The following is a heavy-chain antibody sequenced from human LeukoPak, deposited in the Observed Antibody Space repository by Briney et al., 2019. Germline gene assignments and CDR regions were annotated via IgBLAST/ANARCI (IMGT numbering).Heavy chain of an antibody. CDR3: ARIGLYRSGGSCFDY. CDR2: ISSSSSYI. J-gene: IGHJ4*02. Sequence: PGGSLRLSCAASGFTFSSYSMNWVRQAPGKGLEWVSSISSSSSYIYYADSVKGRFTISRDNAKNSLYLQMNSLRAEDTAVYYCARIGLYRSGGSCFDYWGQGTLVTVSS. CDR1: GFTFSSYS. V-gene: IGHV3-21*01. D-gene: IGHD2-15*01.